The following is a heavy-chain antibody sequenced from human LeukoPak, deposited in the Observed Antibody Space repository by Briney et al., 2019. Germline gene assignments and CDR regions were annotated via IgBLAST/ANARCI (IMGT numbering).Heavy chain of an antibody. CDR2: INPSGGST. J-gene: IGHJ5*02. CDR3: ARVYGSGSYQLGFDP. Sequence: ASVKVSCKASGYTFTSYYMHWVRQAPGQGLEWMGIINPSGGSTSYAQKFQGRVTMTRDTSTSTVYMELSSVTAADTAVYYCARVYGSGSYQLGFDPWGQGTLATVSS. V-gene: IGHV1-46*01. D-gene: IGHD3-10*01. CDR1: GYTFTSYY.